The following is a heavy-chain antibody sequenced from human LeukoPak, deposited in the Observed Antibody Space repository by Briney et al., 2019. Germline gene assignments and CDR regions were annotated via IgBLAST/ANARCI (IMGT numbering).Heavy chain of an antibody. CDR1: GFTFSTYE. CDR2: ISSSGSTI. V-gene: IGHV3-48*03. J-gene: IGHJ3*02. Sequence: GGSLRLSCAASGFTFSTYEMNWVRQAPGRGLEWVSYISSSGSTIYYADSVKGRFTISRDNAKNSLYLQMNSLSAEDTAVYYCARVKYGSVRAFDIWGQGTMVTVSS. CDR3: ARVKYGSVRAFDI. D-gene: IGHD3-10*01.